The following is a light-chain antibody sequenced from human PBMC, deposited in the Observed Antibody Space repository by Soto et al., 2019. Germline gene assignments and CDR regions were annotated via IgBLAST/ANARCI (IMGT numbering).Light chain of an antibody. Sequence: DLQMTQSPSSLSASVGDRVTITCQASQDISNFLNWYQQKPGKAPKLLIYDASNLETGVPSRFSGSGSGTHFTFTISSLQPEDFATYYCQHYVNLPITFGQGTRLEIK. CDR2: DAS. J-gene: IGKJ5*01. V-gene: IGKV1-33*01. CDR3: QHYVNLPIT. CDR1: QDISNF.